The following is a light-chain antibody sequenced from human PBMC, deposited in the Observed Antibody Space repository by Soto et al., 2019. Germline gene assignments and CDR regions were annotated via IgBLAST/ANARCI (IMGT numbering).Light chain of an antibody. V-gene: IGKV1-39*01. CDR2: AAS. CDR3: QQSYSTPLT. Sequence: IQMTQSPSNLPASVGDRVTITCRASQSISSYLNWYQQKPGKAPKLLIYAASSLQSGVPSRFSGSGSGTDFTLTISSLQPEDFATYYCQQSYSTPLTFGGGTKVDIK. CDR1: QSISSY. J-gene: IGKJ4*02.